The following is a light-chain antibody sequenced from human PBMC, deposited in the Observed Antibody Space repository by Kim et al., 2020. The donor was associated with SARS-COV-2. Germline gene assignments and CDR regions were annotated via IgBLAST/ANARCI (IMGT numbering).Light chain of an antibody. J-gene: IGLJ2*01. CDR3: CSYAGSDIVI. Sequence: GQSISISCTGTSSDIVSYNFVSWYQQHPGKAPKLMIYEVTKRPSGVSSRFSGSKSGNTASLTISGLQAEDEADYYCCSYAGSDIVIFGGGTQLTVL. CDR1: SSDIVSYNF. V-gene: IGLV2-23*02. CDR2: EVT.